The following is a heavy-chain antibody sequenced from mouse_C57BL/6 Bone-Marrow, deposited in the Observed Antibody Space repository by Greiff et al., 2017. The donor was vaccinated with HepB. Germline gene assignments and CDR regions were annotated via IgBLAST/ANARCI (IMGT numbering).Heavy chain of an antibody. D-gene: IGHD1-1*01. CDR1: GFTFSSYT. J-gene: IGHJ1*03. CDR3: ARRGEGSNWYFDV. CDR2: ISGGGGNT. V-gene: IGHV5-9*01. Sequence: EVKLVESGGGLVKPGGSLKLSCAASGFTFSSYTMSWVRQTPEKRLEWVATISGGGGNTYYPDSVKGRFTISRDNAKKTLYLQMSSLRSEETALYYCARRGEGSNWYFDVWGTGTTVTVSS.